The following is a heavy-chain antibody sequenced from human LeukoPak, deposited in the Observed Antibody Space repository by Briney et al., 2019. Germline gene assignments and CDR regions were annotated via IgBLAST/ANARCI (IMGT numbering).Heavy chain of an antibody. CDR1: GFTFEDYA. V-gene: IGHV3-9*01. Sequence: GRSLRLSCAASGFTFEDYAMHWVRQAPGKGLEWVSGITWNSGSTAYADSVKGRFTISRDNAKNSLYLQMNSLRPEDTALYYCAKPSSGYLIASGAFDIWGQGTMVTVSS. CDR2: ITWNSGST. J-gene: IGHJ3*02. D-gene: IGHD3-22*01. CDR3: AKPSSGYLIASGAFDI.